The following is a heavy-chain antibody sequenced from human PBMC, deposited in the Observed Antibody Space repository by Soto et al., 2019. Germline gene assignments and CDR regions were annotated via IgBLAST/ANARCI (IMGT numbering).Heavy chain of an antibody. V-gene: IGHV3-66*01. J-gene: IGHJ6*04. Sequence: EVHLVESGGGLVQPGGSLRLSCAASGFTVSSKYMSWVRQAPGKGLEWVSLIQSGGPTYYADSVKGRFTISRDTSENTVYIHMARSRGENTTVYYNARDDVLCNSGRCYGVPLAVWGKGTTVTVSS. CDR1: GFTVSSKY. CDR2: IQSGGPT. D-gene: IGHD2-15*01. CDR3: ARDDVLCNSGRCYGVPLAV.